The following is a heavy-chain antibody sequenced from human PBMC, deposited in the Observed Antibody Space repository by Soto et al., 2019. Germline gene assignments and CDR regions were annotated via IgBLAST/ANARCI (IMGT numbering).Heavy chain of an antibody. CDR2: IDKGGGDT. J-gene: IGHJ4*02. Sequence: GGSLRLSCAGSGFTFSDYGLNWVRQAPGKGLEWVSTIDKGGGDTHYADSVKGRFTISRDNSKNTLYLQMDSLRVEDTAFYYCARDPSTGSADYWGQGTLVTVSS. V-gene: IGHV3-23*01. CDR3: ARDPSTGSADY. D-gene: IGHD1-1*01. CDR1: GFTFSDYG.